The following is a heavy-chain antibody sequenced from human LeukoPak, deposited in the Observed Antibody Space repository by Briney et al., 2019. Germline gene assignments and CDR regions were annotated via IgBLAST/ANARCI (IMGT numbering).Heavy chain of an antibody. Sequence: GGSLRLFCAASGFTFNSYSKNWASQAPGKALEWVSYISCRGTTIYYAESAKGRFTISRDNAKNSLYLQMNSLRDEDTAVYYCARVWGLAVAGGEIEYWGQGTLVTVSS. D-gene: IGHD6-13*01. CDR1: GFTFNSYS. CDR3: ARVWGLAVAGGEIEY. CDR2: ISCRGTTI. J-gene: IGHJ4*02. V-gene: IGHV3-48*02.